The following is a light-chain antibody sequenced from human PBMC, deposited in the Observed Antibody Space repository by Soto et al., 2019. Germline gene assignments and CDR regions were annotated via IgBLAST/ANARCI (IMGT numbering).Light chain of an antibody. J-gene: IGKJ4*01. V-gene: IGKV3-15*01. Sequence: EIAMRQSPSTPSVSPGQTAIPSRSASQTVGSNLAWYQQKPGQPPRLLIYDASTRATGIPVRFRGSGSGTQFTLTISSLQSEDSAVYYSHQYTNWLALTFGGGTKVDI. CDR2: DAS. CDR3: HQYTNWLALT. CDR1: QTVGSN.